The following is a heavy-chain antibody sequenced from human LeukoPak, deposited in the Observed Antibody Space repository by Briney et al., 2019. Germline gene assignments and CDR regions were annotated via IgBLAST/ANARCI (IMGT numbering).Heavy chain of an antibody. CDR2: ISAYNGNT. CDR3: ARDRDSGSYRDFDY. V-gene: IGHV1-18*01. D-gene: IGHD1-26*01. Sequence: VASVKVSCKASGYTFTSYGISWVRQAPGQGLEWMGWISAYNGNTNYAQKLQGRVTMTTGTSTSTAYMELRSLRSDDTAVYYCARDRDSGSYRDFDYWGQGTLVTVSS. CDR1: GYTFTSYG. J-gene: IGHJ4*02.